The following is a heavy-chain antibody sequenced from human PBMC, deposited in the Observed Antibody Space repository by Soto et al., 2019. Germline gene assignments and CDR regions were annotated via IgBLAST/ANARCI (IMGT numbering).Heavy chain of an antibody. D-gene: IGHD4-17*01. Sequence: QLQESGPGLLKPSETLSLTCTVSGGYISSPSYNWGWVRQAPGKGPEWLGTIFYPGTAHYNPSLKRRLAISVDTSKSQVSLSLTSVTAADTAVYYCTTVASTHFDSWGQGAQVTVSS. CDR2: IFYPGTA. CDR3: TTVASTHFDS. V-gene: IGHV4-39*01. J-gene: IGHJ4*02. CDR1: GGYISSPSYN.